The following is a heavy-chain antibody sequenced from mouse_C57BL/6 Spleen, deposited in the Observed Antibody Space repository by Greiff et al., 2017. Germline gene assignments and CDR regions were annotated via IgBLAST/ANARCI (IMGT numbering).Heavy chain of an antibody. CDR1: GYTFTDYY. D-gene: IGHD2-3*01. CDR3: ARDNDGCLDY. J-gene: IGHJ2*01. CDR2: INPYNGGT. V-gene: IGHV1-19*01. Sequence: VQLQQSGPVLVKPGASVKMSCKASGYTFTDYYMNWVKQSHGKRLEWIGVINPYNGGTSYNQKFKGKATLTVDKSSSTAYLELNSLTSEDSAVYSCARDNDGCLDYWGQGTTLTVSS.